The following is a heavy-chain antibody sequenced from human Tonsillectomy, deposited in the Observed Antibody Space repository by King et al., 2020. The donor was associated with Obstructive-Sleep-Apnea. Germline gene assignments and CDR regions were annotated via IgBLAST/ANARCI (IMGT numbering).Heavy chain of an antibody. D-gene: IGHD6-13*01. CDR3: ARGPGDSSIPGP. V-gene: IGHV3-11*01. J-gene: IGHJ5*02. CDR1: GFTFRDHY. CDR2: ISGGGTAI. Sequence: VQLVESGGGLVKPGGCLRLSCAASGFTFRDHYMSWIRQAPGKGLEWVSYISGGGTAIYYADSVKGRFSISRDNAKNSLYLQMNSLGAEDTAVYYCARGPGDSSIPGPWGQGTLVTVSS.